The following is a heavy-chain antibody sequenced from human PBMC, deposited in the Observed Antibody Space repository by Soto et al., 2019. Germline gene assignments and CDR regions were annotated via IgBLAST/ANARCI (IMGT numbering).Heavy chain of an antibody. CDR2: ISAYNGDT. CDR3: ARGWELHD. V-gene: IGHV1-18*01. D-gene: IGHD1-26*01. Sequence: VQLVQSGAEVKEPGASVTVSCKASGYTFISYGISWGRQAPGQGLEWMGWISAYNGDTNYAQKLQDRVTMSRDRSTSTAYMELRNLRPDDTAVYYCARGWELHDWGQGTLVTVSS. J-gene: IGHJ4*02. CDR1: GYTFISYG.